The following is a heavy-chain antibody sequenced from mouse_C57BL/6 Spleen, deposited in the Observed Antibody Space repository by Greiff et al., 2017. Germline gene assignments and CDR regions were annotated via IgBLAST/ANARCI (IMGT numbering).Heavy chain of an antibody. D-gene: IGHD1-1*01. CDR1: GFTFSNYW. CDR2: IRLKSDNYAT. Sequence: EVKLEESGGGLVQPGGSMKLSCVASGFTFSNYWMNWVRQSPEKGLEWVAQIRLKSDNYATHYAESVKGRFTISRDDSQSSVYLQMNNLRAEDTGIYYCTGGYYGSSSDVWGTGTTVTVSS. V-gene: IGHV6-3*01. J-gene: IGHJ1*03. CDR3: TGGYYGSSSDV.